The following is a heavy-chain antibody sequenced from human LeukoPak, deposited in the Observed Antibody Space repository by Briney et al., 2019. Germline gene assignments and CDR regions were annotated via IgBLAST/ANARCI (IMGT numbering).Heavy chain of an antibody. J-gene: IGHJ6*02. CDR2: FYYSGST. CDR3: ARGYCSGGSCYYYYGMDV. D-gene: IGHD2-15*01. V-gene: IGHV4-59*08. Sequence: SSETLSLTCTVSGGSICSYYGSWIRRPPGRARVGLGYFYYSGSTNYNPFLKSRVTISVDTSKNQFSLKLSSVTAADTPVYYCARGYCSGGSCYYYYGMDVWGQGTTVTVSS. CDR1: GGSICSYY.